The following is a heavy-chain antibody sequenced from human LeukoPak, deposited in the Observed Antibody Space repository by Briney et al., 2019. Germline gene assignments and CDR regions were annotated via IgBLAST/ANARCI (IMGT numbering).Heavy chain of an antibody. V-gene: IGHV5-51*01. CDR3: AIRHGYSYESFDS. J-gene: IGHJ4*02. CDR2: IYPGDSDT. CDR1: GYDFTSYW. D-gene: IGHD5-18*01. Sequence: GESLKISCKGSGYDFTSYWIVWVRQMSGKGLEWMGVIYPGDSDTRYSPSFQGQVTISADKSISTAYLQWSSLKASDTAMYYCAIRHGYSYESFDSWGQGTLVTVSS.